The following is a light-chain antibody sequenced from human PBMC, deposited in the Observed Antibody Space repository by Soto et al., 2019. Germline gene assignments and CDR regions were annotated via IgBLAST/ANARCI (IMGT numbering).Light chain of an antibody. J-gene: IGLJ1*01. CDR2: DVS. CDR3: SSYTSSSTLLYV. Sequence: QSALTQPASVSGSPGQSITISCTGTSSDVGGYNYVSWYQQHPGKAPKLMIYDVSNRPSGVSNRFSGSKSGNTASLTSSGLPAEEEADYYCSSYTSSSTLLYVFGTGTQLTVL. CDR1: SSDVGGYNY. V-gene: IGLV2-14*01.